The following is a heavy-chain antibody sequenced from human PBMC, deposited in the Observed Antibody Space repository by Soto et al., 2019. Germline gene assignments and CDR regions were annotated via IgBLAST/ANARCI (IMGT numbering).Heavy chain of an antibody. Sequence: QVQLQESGPGLVKPSETLSLTCTVSGGSISSYYWSWIRQPPGKGLEWIGYIYYSGSTNYNPSLKSRVTISVDTSNNQFSLKLSAVTAADTAVYYCARGRQWLVPDYYYGMDVSGQGTTVTVSS. CDR2: IYYSGST. V-gene: IGHV4-59*01. J-gene: IGHJ6*02. CDR1: GGSISSYY. CDR3: ARGRQWLVPDYYYGMDV. D-gene: IGHD6-19*01.